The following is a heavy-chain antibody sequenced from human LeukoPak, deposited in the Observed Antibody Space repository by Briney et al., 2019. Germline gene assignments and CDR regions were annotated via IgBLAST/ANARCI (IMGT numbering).Heavy chain of an antibody. D-gene: IGHD3-22*01. Sequence: SETLSLTCAVYGGSFSGYYWSWIRQPPGKGLEWIGEINHSGSTNYNPSLKSRVTISVDTSKNQFSLKLSSVTAADTAVYYCARGLASSDSIPEYFQHWGQGTLVTVSS. CDR2: INHSGST. CDR1: GGSFSGYY. J-gene: IGHJ1*01. CDR3: ARGLASSDSIPEYFQH. V-gene: IGHV4-34*01.